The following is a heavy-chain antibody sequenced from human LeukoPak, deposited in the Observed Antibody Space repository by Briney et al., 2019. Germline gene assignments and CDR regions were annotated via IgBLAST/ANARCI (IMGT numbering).Heavy chain of an antibody. CDR2: IYYSGST. CDR3: ARGGTMVRTYGI. Sequence: SETLSLTCTVSGGSISSYYWSWIRQPPGKGLEWIGYIYYSGSTNYNPSLKSRVTISVDTSKNQFSLKLSSVTAADTAVYYCARGGTMVRTYGIWGQGAMVTVSS. D-gene: IGHD3-10*01. CDR1: GGSISSYY. V-gene: IGHV4-59*12. J-gene: IGHJ3*02.